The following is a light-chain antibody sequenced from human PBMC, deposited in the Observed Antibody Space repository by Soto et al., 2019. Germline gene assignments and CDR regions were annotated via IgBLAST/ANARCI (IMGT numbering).Light chain of an antibody. CDR3: AAWDDSLNGQGV. CDR1: SSNIGRNT. J-gene: IGLJ1*01. Sequence: CVLTEPPSAAGTPGQRVTISCSGSSSNIGRNTVNWYQQLPGTAPKLLIYSNNQRPSGVPDRFSGSKSGTSASLAISGLQSEDEADYYCAAWDDSLNGQGVFGTGTKVTVL. CDR2: SNN. V-gene: IGLV1-44*01.